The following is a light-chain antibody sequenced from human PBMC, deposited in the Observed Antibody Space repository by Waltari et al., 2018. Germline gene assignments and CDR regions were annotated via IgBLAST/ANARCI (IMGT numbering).Light chain of an antibody. CDR3: QQYDNWLGT. J-gene: IGKJ1*01. CDR2: GAS. Sequence: EIVMTQSPATLSVFPGERATLSCRASQSIRSNLAWYQHKPGQAPRLLIYGASTRATGILARCSGSGYETELTLTISSLQSEDFAVYFCQQYDNWLGTFGQGTKVEIK. CDR1: QSIRSN. V-gene: IGKV3-15*01.